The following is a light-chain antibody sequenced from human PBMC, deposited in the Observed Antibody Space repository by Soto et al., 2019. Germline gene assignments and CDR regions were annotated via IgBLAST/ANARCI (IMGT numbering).Light chain of an antibody. CDR1: SSDIGGYNY. J-gene: IGLJ3*02. CDR2: DVS. CDR3: ISYTSSSTWV. Sequence: QSALTQPASVSGSPGQSITISCTGTSSDIGGYNYVSWYQQHPGKVPKLMIYDVSNRPSGVSNRFSGSKSGNTASLTISGLHAEDEADYYCISYTSSSTWVFGGGTKLTVL. V-gene: IGLV2-14*01.